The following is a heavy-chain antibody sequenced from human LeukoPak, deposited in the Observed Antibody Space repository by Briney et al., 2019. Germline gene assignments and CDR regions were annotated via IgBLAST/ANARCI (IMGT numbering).Heavy chain of an antibody. J-gene: IGHJ3*02. CDR3: ARGTYYYDSSGYYPRGINAFDI. CDR2: ISAYNGNT. CDR1: GYTFTSYG. Sequence: ASVKVSCKASGYTFTSYGISWVRQAPGQGLEWMGWISAYNGNTNYAQKLQGRVTMTTDTSTSTAYKELRSLRSDDTAVYYCARGTYYYDSSGYYPRGINAFDIWGQGTMVTVSS. D-gene: IGHD3-22*01. V-gene: IGHV1-18*01.